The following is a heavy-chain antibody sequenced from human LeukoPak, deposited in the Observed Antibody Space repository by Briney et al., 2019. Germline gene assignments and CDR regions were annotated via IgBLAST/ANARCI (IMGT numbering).Heavy chain of an antibody. CDR2: IKQDGSEK. Sequence: GGSLRLSCAASGFTISSYWMSWVRQAPGKGLEWVANIKQDGSEKYYVDSVKGRFTISRDNAKKSLYLQMNSLRGEDTALYYCSKGAGYEMESRLEYWGQGALVTVSS. CDR3: SKGAGYEMESRLEY. V-gene: IGHV3-7*03. CDR1: GFTISSYW. J-gene: IGHJ4*02. D-gene: IGHD5-12*01.